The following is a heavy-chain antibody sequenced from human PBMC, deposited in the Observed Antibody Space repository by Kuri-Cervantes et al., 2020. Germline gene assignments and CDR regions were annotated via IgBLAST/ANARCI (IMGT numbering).Heavy chain of an antibody. V-gene: IGHV1-8*01. CDR2: MNPNSGNT. CDR1: GYTFTSYD. J-gene: IGHJ5*02. CDR3: ARDTGYCSSTSCSNWFDP. D-gene: IGHD2-2*01. Sequence: ASVKVSCKASGYTFTSYDINWVRQATGQGLEWMGWMNPNSGNTGYAQKFQGRVTMTTDTSTSTAYMELRSLRSEDTAVYYCARDTGYCSSTSCSNWFDPWGQGTLVTVSS.